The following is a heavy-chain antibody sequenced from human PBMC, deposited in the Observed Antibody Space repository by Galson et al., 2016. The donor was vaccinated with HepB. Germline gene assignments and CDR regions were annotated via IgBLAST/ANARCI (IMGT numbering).Heavy chain of an antibody. CDR2: ISYDGRNK. CDR1: GFTFSGYH. Sequence: SLRLSCAASGFTFSGYHMYWVRQGPGKGLEWVGGISYDGRNKYFADSVKGRFTISRDNSKNTLYLQMSSLRPEDTAVYFCARDLAGGYYDRSAFDCWGQGTLVTVSS. J-gene: IGHJ4*02. CDR3: ARDLAGGYYDRSAFDC. D-gene: IGHD3-16*01. V-gene: IGHV3-30*04.